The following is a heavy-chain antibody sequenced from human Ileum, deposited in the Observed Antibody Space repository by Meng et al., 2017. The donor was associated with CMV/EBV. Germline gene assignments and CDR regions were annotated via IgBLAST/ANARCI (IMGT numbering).Heavy chain of an antibody. Sequence: GESLKISCAASGFTVSSNDMNWVRQPPGKGLEWVSLIYSCGSTYYTDSVKGRFTISRDSSKNTLYLQMNSLRAEDTAVYYCARDAVAGTKGRWFDPWGQGTLVTVSS. CDR3: ARDAVAGTKGRWFDP. V-gene: IGHV3-53*01. J-gene: IGHJ5*02. CDR2: IYSCGST. CDR1: GFTVSSND. D-gene: IGHD6-19*01.